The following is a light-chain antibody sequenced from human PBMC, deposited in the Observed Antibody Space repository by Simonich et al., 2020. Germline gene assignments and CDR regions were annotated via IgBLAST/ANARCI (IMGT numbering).Light chain of an antibody. CDR2: GAS. CDR1: QSVSSN. Sequence: EIVMTQSPATLSVSPGERATLSCRARQSVSSNLAWYQQKPGQASRLLIFGASTRATGIPARFSGSGSGTEFTLTISSLEPEDFSVYYCQQRSNWPPITFGQGTRLEIK. J-gene: IGKJ5*01. V-gene: IGKV3-15*01. CDR3: QQRSNWPPIT.